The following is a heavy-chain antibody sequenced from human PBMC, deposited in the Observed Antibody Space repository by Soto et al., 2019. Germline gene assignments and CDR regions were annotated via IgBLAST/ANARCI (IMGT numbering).Heavy chain of an antibody. D-gene: IGHD4-17*01. Sequence: QVQLVQSGAEVKKAGASVRVTCKASGYIFTSYGVAWVRQAPGQGLEWMAWISTYNGNSHSAQKFQGRLTVTRDTSTTTAYMELTSLTSDDTALYYCARVGYGQYDVDYWGQGTLVTVSS. CDR1: GYIFTSYG. CDR3: ARVGYGQYDVDY. CDR2: ISTYNGNS. J-gene: IGHJ4*02. V-gene: IGHV1-18*01.